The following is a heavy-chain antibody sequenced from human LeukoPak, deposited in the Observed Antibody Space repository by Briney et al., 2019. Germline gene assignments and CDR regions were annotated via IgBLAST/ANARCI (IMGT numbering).Heavy chain of an antibody. CDR2: ISPGGGDI. D-gene: IGHD6-19*01. V-gene: IGHV3-11*01. CDR3: ASGRDIEVAGPGGYFDH. Sequence: PGGSLRLSSAASGFTFNDYHMNWIRQAPGKGLEWISYISPGGGDIYFADSVKGRFTLSRDNAKNSLYLQVSSLTAEDTAVYYCASGRDIEVAGPGGYFDHWGQGTLVTVSS. J-gene: IGHJ4*02. CDR1: GFTFNDYH.